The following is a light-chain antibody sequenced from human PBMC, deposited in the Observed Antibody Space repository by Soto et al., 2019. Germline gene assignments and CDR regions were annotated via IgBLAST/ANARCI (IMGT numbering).Light chain of an antibody. V-gene: IGKV1-8*01. CDR2: AAS. Sequence: ANRMTQSPSSFSASTGDRVTITCRASQGISSYLAWYQQKPGKAPKLLIYAASTLQSGVPSRFSGSGSGTDFTLTIRCLQSEDFATYYCQQYYSYRTFGQGTKVDI. J-gene: IGKJ1*01. CDR1: QGISSY. CDR3: QQYYSYRT.